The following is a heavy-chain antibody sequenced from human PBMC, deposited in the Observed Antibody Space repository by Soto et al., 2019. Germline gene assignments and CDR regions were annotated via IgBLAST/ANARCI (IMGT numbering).Heavy chain of an antibody. CDR1: GGSISSSSYY. Sequence: PSETLSLTCTVSGGSISSSSYYWGWIRQPPGKGLEWIGSIYYSGSTYYNPSLKSRVTISVDTSKNQFSLKLSSVTAADTAVYYFASRYYVFWSVYYTWFAPGGKEPRATVP. V-gene: IGHV4-39*01. D-gene: IGHD3-3*01. CDR3: ASRYYVFWSVYYTWFAP. J-gene: IGHJ5*02. CDR2: IYYSGST.